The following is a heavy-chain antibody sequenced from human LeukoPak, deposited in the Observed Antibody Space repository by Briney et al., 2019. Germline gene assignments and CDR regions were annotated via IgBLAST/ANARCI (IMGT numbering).Heavy chain of an antibody. Sequence: ASVKVSCKASGYTFTGYYMHWVRQAPGQGLEWMGWINPNSGGTSYAQKFQGRVTMTRDTSISTAYMELSRLRSDDTAVYYCARAARITIFGVVIITLDYWGQGTLVTVSS. CDR1: GYTFTGYY. V-gene: IGHV1-2*02. D-gene: IGHD3-3*01. J-gene: IGHJ4*02. CDR2: INPNSGGT. CDR3: ARAARITIFGVVIITLDY.